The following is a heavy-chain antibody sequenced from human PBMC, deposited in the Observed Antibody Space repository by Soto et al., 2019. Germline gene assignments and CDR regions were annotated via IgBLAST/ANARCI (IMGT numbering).Heavy chain of an antibody. J-gene: IGHJ3*02. Sequence: QLQLQESGSGLVKPSQTLSLTCAVSGGSISSGGYSWSWIRQPPGKVLEWIGYIYHSGSTYYNPSLKSQVNIAVERSQNQFPLKLSSVTAAYTAVYYCASNLYYDSSGYYRSDAFDIWGQGTMVTVSS. CDR3: ASNLYYDSSGYYRSDAFDI. V-gene: IGHV4-30-2*01. CDR1: GGSISSGGYS. D-gene: IGHD3-22*01. CDR2: IYHSGST.